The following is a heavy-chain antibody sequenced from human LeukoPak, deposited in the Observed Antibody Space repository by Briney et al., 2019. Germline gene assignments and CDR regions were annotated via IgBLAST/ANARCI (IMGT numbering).Heavy chain of an antibody. V-gene: IGHV1-18*01. Sequence: ASVKVSCKASGYTFSDHGFSWVRQAPGQGLEWMGWISAYNGNRKYAQKFQDRVSMTTETSTNTAYIEMRSLKFDDTAVYYRVRVSSASWYLIDYWCQGTLVTVSS. CDR3: VRVSSASWYLIDY. CDR2: ISAYNGNR. CDR1: GYTFSDHG. D-gene: IGHD2-2*01. J-gene: IGHJ4*02.